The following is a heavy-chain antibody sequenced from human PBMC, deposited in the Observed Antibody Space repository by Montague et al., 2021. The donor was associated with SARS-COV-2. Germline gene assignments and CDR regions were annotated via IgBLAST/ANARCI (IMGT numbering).Heavy chain of an antibody. CDR3: ARGFGLADFDL. D-gene: IGHD3-16*01. CDR2: TI. Sequence: TINYADYVKGRFTISRDTGKTSLYLQVNSLRDEDTAVYYCARGFGLADFDLWGRFTLVTVS. V-gene: IGHV3-48*02. J-gene: IGHJ2*01.